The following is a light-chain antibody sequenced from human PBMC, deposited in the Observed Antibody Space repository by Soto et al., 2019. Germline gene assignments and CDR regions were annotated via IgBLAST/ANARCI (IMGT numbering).Light chain of an antibody. CDR3: GTWDSSLSGCV. J-gene: IGLJ3*02. Sequence: QSVLTQPPSVSAALGQKVAISCSGSSSNIGNDYVSWYKQLPGTAPKLLIYDNYKRPSGIPDRFSGSKSGTSATLGITGLQTGDEADYYCGTWDSSLSGCVFGGGTKLTVL. CDR2: DNY. V-gene: IGLV1-51*01. CDR1: SSNIGNDY.